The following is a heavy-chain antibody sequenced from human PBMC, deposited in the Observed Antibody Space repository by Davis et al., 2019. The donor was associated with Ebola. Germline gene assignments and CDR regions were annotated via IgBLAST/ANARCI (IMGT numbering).Heavy chain of an antibody. CDR3: ARIASNYYYDSSGYYHGAFDI. Sequence: SETLSLTCAVYGGSFSGYYWSWIRQPPGKGLEWIGEINHRGSTNYNPSLKSRVTISVDTSKNQFSLKLSSVTAADTAVYYCARIASNYYYDSSGYYHGAFDIWGQGTKVTVSS. CDR2: INHRGST. J-gene: IGHJ3*02. CDR1: GGSFSGYY. D-gene: IGHD3-22*01. V-gene: IGHV4-34*01.